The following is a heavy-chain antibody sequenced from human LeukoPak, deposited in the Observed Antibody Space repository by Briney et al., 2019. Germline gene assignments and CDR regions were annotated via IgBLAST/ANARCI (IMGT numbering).Heavy chain of an antibody. V-gene: IGHV1-18*01. CDR1: GYTLTSYR. D-gene: IGHD4-11*01. Sequence: ASVKVSCMSSGYTLTSYRIRWVRQAPGQGLEWMGWISAYNGNTNYAQKLQGRVTMTTDTSTSTAYMELRSLRSDDTAVYYCARDTESFDYRGQGALVTVAS. J-gene: IGHJ4*02. CDR2: ISAYNGNT. CDR3: ARDTESFDY.